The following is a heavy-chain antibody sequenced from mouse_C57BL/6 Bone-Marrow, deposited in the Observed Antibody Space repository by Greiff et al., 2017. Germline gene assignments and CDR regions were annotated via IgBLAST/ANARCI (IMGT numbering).Heavy chain of an antibody. CDR1: GYTFTSYA. Sequence: VNVVESGPELVKPGASVKLSCKASGYTFTSYAINWVKQRPGQGLEWIGWIYPRDGSTKYNEKFKGKATLTVDTSSSTAYMELHSLTSEDSAVYFCARDYGSSYWYFDVWGTGTTVTVSA. CDR2: IYPRDGST. J-gene: IGHJ1*03. CDR3: ARDYGSSYWYFDV. V-gene: IGHV1-85*01. D-gene: IGHD1-1*01.